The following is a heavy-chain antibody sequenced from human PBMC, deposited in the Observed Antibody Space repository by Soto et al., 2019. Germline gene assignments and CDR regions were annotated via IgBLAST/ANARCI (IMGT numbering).Heavy chain of an antibody. Sequence: LRLSCTGSGFTFGDYGLSWFRQAPGKGLEWVTFIRSKAYGGTTEYAASVKGRFTISRDDSKSIASLQMNSLKTEDTAVYYCTIYNILTGYAHWGQGSLVTVSS. J-gene: IGHJ4*02. CDR1: GFTFGDYG. CDR3: TIYNILTGYAH. D-gene: IGHD3-9*01. V-gene: IGHV3-49*03. CDR2: IRSKAYGGTT.